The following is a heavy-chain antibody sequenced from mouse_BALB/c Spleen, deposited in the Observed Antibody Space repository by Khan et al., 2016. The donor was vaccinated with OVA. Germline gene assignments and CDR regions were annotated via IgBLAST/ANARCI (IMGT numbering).Heavy chain of an antibody. CDR2: ISSGGHYT. J-gene: IGHJ3*01. CDR3: ARLAYYYNSEGFAY. V-gene: IGHV5-6*01. Sequence: EVELVESGGDLVKTGGSLKLSCAASGFTFSTYGMSLVRQTPDKRLEWVATISSGGHYTYYIDSVKGRFTISRDNAKNILYLQMTSLRSEDTARYYCARLAYYYNSEGFAYWGQGTLVTVSA. CDR1: GFTFSTYG. D-gene: IGHD1-1*02.